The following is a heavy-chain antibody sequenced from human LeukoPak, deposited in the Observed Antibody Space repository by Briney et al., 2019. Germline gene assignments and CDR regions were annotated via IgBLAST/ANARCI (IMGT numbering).Heavy chain of an antibody. CDR2: IRYAGSKK. D-gene: IGHD2-2*01. CDR3: ASVLVSAVDDDY. J-gene: IGHJ4*02. V-gene: IGHV3-30*02. Sequence: GGSLSLSCAASGFTFSSYGMRWARQDPGKGLEWVAFIRYAGSKKYYADSVKGRFTISRDNSKNTLYLQMNSLRAEDTAVYYCASVLVSAVDDDYWGQGTMVTVSS. CDR1: GFTFSSYG.